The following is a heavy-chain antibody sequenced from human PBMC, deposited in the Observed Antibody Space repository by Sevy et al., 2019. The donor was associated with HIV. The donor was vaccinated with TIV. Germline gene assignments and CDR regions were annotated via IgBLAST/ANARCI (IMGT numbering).Heavy chain of an antibody. CDR3: ATGKPYYYGSGRYYYFDY. D-gene: IGHD3-10*01. V-gene: IGHV1-24*01. J-gene: IGHJ4*02. Sequence: ASVKVSCKVSGYTLTELSMHWVRQAPGKGLEWMGGFDPEDGETIYAQKFQGRVTMTEDTSTDTAYMELSSLRSEDTAVYYCATGKPYYYGSGRYYYFDYWGQGTLVTVSS. CDR1: GYTLTELS. CDR2: FDPEDGET.